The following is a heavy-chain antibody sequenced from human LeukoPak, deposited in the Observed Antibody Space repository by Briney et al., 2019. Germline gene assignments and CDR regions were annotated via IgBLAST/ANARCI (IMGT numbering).Heavy chain of an antibody. CDR1: GFTFSSFA. CDR3: ARATYDSSGYYRYYFDY. CDR2: ISGSGGTT. Sequence: GGSLRLSCAASGFTFSSFAMSWVRQAPGKGLEWVSAISGSGGTTYFADSVKGRFTISRDISKKMLYLQMNSLRAEDTAVYYCARATYDSSGYYRYYFDYWGQGTLVTVSS. V-gene: IGHV3-23*01. D-gene: IGHD3-22*01. J-gene: IGHJ4*02.